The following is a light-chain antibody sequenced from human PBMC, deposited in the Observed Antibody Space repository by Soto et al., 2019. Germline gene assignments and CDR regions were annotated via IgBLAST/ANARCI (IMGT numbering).Light chain of an antibody. Sequence: EIVSTQSPGTLPLSPGETATLACRASQSVNANYLAWYQHKPGQAPRLLIYDASTRATGTPDRFSGSGSGTDFTLTIRRLEPEDFALYYCQQYGDSRQVTFGGGTKVDI. J-gene: IGKJ4*01. CDR3: QQYGDSRQVT. CDR1: QSVNANY. V-gene: IGKV3-20*01. CDR2: DAS.